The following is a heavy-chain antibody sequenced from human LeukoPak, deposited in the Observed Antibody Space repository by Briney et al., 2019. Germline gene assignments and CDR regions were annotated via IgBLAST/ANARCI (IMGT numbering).Heavy chain of an antibody. CDR1: GFTFSSYA. D-gene: IGHD3-10*01. CDR3: ASPWIFGSGSDDY. Sequence: GGSLRLSCAASGFTFSSYAMSWVRQAPGEGLECVSAISGSGAITYYADSVKGRFTISRDNSKNTLFLQMNSLRAEDTAVYYCASPWIFGSGSDDYWGQGTLVTVSS. J-gene: IGHJ4*02. V-gene: IGHV3-23*01. CDR2: ISGSGAIT.